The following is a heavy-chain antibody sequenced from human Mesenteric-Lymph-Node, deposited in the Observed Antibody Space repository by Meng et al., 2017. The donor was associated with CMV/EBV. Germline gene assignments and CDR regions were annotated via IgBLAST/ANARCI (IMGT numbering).Heavy chain of an antibody. V-gene: IGHV3-48*03. D-gene: IGHD3-16*01. J-gene: IGHJ6*02. CDR3: ASVSLGGGIYYYYGMDV. CDR1: GFTFSSYE. Sequence: GESLKISCAASGFTFSSYEMNWVRQAPGKGLEWVSYISSSGSTIYYADSVKGRFTISRDNAKNSLYLQMNSLRAEDTAVYYCASVSLGGGIYYYYGMDVWGQGTTVTGLL. CDR2: ISSSGSTI.